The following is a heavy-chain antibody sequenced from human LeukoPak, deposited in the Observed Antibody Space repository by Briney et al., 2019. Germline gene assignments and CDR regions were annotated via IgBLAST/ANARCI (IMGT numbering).Heavy chain of an antibody. Sequence: ASVKVSCKASGYTFTGYYMHWVRQATGQGLEWMGWMNPNRGNTGYAQKFQGRVTITRNTTISTAYMELSSLRSEDTAVYYCAVSYYYDSSGYAFDIWGQGTMVTVSS. CDR3: AVSYYYDSSGYAFDI. CDR1: GYTFTGYY. V-gene: IGHV1-8*03. CDR2: MNPNRGNT. D-gene: IGHD3-22*01. J-gene: IGHJ3*02.